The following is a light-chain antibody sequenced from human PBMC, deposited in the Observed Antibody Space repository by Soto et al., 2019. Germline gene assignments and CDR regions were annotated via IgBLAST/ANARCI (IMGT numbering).Light chain of an antibody. CDR1: SSDVGGYNF. V-gene: IGLV2-8*01. J-gene: IGLJ2*01. CDR2: EVN. CDR3: SSYGGSNNLV. Sequence: QSALTQPASVSGSPGQSITISCTGTSSDVGGYNFVSWYRQHPDKAPKLMIYEVNKRPSGVPDRFSGSKSGNTASLTVSGLQAEDEADYYCSSYGGSNNLVFGGGTKLTVL.